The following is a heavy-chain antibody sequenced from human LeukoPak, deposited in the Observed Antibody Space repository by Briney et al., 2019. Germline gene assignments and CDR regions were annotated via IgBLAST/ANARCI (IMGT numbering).Heavy chain of an antibody. CDR1: GYTFTNYG. J-gene: IGHJ1*01. Sequence: ASVKVSCKTSGYTFTNYGMHWVRQAPRQSPEWMGWINTGNGNTKSSQKFQDRVTLTRDTSASTGYMEPNSLSSEDTAVYYCARVPLHDDSRHYYPHWGQGTPVTVSS. V-gene: IGHV1-3*04. CDR3: ARVPLHDDSRHYYPH. D-gene: IGHD3-22*01. CDR2: INTGNGNT.